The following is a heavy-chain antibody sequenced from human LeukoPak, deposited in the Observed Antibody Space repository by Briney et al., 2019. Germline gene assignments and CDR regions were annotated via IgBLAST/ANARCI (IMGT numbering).Heavy chain of an antibody. J-gene: IGHJ3*02. CDR2: IYTSGST. CDR3: ARVAHAFDI. V-gene: IGHV4-61*02. CDR1: GGSISSGSYY. Sequence: TSETLSLTCTVSGGSISSGSYYWSWIRQPAGKGLEWIGRIYTSGSTNYNPSLKSRVTISVDTSKNQFSLKLSSVTAADTAVYYCARVAHAFDIWGQGTMVTVSS.